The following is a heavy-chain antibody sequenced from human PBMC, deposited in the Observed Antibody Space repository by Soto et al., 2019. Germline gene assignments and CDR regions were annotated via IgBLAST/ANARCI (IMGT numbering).Heavy chain of an antibody. Sequence: AASVKVSCKASGYSFATYAIHWVRQAPGQGLEWMGWINPATGNTEYSDKFQDRVTFTRDTSATTAYMELRGLRSEDTAVYYCARRYKSAGWLEPWGQGTLVTV. CDR3: ARRYKSAGWLEP. CDR2: INPATGNT. D-gene: IGHD1-1*01. V-gene: IGHV1-3*01. CDR1: GYSFATYA. J-gene: IGHJ5*02.